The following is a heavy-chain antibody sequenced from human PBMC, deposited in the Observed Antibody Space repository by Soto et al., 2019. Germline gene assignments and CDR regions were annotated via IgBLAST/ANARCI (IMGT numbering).Heavy chain of an antibody. V-gene: IGHV3-30*18. CDR2: ISYDGDHK. CDR1: GFTFRNYG. J-gene: IGHJ6*02. CDR3: AKKIMGYAAHSDALDF. D-gene: IGHD5-12*01. Sequence: QVHLVESGGGMVQPGGSLRLSCTPSGFTFRNYGLLWVRQAPGKGLEWVALISYDGDHKYYPDSARGRFTVSRDNFNNMLFLQMDSLTPEDTAVYYCAKKIMGYAAHSDALDFWGQGTTVTVS.